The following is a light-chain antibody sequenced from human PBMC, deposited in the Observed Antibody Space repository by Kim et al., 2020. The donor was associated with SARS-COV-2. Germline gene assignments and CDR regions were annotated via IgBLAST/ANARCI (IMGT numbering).Light chain of an antibody. CDR1: QSMGTS. J-gene: IGKJ2*01. CDR2: RAS. CDR3: QQYYSLST. Sequence: LSASVGDRVTITCRASQSMGTSLAWFQQKSGKAPKVLIYRASSLESGVPSRFSGSGSGTEFTLTISSLQPDDFATYYCQQYYSLSTFGQGTKLEI. V-gene: IGKV1-5*03.